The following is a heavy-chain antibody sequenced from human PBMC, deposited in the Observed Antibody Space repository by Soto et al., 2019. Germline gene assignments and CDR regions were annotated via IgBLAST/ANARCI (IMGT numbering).Heavy chain of an antibody. D-gene: IGHD6-6*01. CDR2: ISAYNGNT. Sequence: ASVKVSCKASGYTFTSYGISCVLQSPLQGLEWMGWISAYNGNTNYAQKLQGRVTMTTDTSTSTAYMELRSLRSDDTAVYYCARDRSIAARGYYYGMDVWGQGTTVTVS. J-gene: IGHJ6*02. V-gene: IGHV1-18*01. CDR1: GYTFTSYG. CDR3: ARDRSIAARGYYYGMDV.